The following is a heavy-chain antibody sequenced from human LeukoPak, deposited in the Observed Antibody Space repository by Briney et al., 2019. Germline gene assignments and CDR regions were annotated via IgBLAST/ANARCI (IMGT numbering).Heavy chain of an antibody. Sequence: GGSLRLSCAASGFTFSSYAMHWVRQAPGKGLEWVSGISGSGGNTYYADSVKGRFTISRDNPKNTLYLQMNSLRAEDTAVYYCAKGTSFAVVTQGGNFDYWGQGTLVTVSS. D-gene: IGHD3-3*01. CDR1: GFTFSSYA. J-gene: IGHJ4*02. V-gene: IGHV3-23*01. CDR3: AKGTSFAVVTQGGNFDY. CDR2: ISGSGGNT.